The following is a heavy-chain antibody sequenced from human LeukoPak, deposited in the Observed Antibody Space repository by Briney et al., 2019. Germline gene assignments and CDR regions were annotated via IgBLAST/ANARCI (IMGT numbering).Heavy chain of an antibody. CDR2: IVPVFETI. V-gene: IGHV1-69*13. D-gene: IGHD1-1*01. CDR3: ARSWAVQNTFYYFDD. Sequence: ASVKVSCKASTDTFNNYGIVWVRQAPGQRLEWMGGIVPVFETIDYTQKFQGRVTLSADDSTTTAYMELNSLRSEDTAVYYCARSWAVQNTFYYFDDWGQGTLVTVSS. J-gene: IGHJ4*02. CDR1: TDTFNNYG.